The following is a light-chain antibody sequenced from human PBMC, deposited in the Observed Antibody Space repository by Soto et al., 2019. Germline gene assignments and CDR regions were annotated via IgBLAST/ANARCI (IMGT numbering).Light chain of an antibody. Sequence: EIVLTQSPGTLSLSPGERATLSCRASQSVSSSYLAWYQQKPGQAPRLLIYGASSRATGIPDRFSGSGSGTDFTLTTSRLEPEDFAVYYCQQYGSSRTFGQGTKV. CDR3: QQYGSSRT. V-gene: IGKV3-20*01. J-gene: IGKJ1*01. CDR1: QSVSSSY. CDR2: GAS.